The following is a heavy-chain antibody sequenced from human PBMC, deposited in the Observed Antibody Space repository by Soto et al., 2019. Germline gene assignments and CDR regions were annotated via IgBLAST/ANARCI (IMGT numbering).Heavy chain of an antibody. J-gene: IGHJ4*02. CDR3: TRDLNGGNPFDY. V-gene: IGHV1-3*01. CDR2: INPGTGYT. Sequence: QVQFVQSGAEVKKPGASVRLSCKPSGYTLPNYSIQWVRQAAGQGLQWLGWINPGTGYTESSQRFQGRLTLTMDNSATSLYLDLNCLTSEDMAVYFCTRDLNGGNPFDYWGQGTLVVVSS. D-gene: IGHD2-8*01. CDR1: GYTLPNYS.